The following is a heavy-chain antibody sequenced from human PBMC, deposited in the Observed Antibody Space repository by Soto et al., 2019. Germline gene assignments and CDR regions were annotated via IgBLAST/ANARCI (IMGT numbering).Heavy chain of an antibody. CDR1: GGTFSSYT. CDR3: ARDDGMIVVEGGWFDP. V-gene: IGHV1-69*08. J-gene: IGHJ5*02. CDR2: IIPILGIA. Sequence: QVQLVQSGAEVKKPGSSVKVSCKASGGTFSSYTISWVRQAPGQGLEWMGRIIPILGIANYAQKFQGRVTITADKSTSTAYMELSSLRSEDTAVYYCARDDGMIVVEGGWFDPWGQGTLVTVSS. D-gene: IGHD3-22*01.